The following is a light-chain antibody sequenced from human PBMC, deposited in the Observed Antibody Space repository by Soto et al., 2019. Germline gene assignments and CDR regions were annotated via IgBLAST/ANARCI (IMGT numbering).Light chain of an antibody. CDR2: GAS. CDR3: QQYDDWPRT. CDR1: QSVSSN. J-gene: IGKJ1*01. V-gene: IGKV3-15*01. Sequence: EIVMTQSPATLSVSPGERATLSCRGSQSVSSNLAWYQQRPGQAPRLLIYGASTRASGTPARFSGSGSGTEFTLTITSLQSEDFAVYYCQQYDDWPRTFGQGTTVEI.